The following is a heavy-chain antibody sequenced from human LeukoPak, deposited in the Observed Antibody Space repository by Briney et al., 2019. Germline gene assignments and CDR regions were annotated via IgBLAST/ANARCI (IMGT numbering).Heavy chain of an antibody. CDR3: ARDNVASGDSSGENDAFDI. CDR1: GFTFSSYS. J-gene: IGHJ3*02. Sequence: KSGGSLRLSCAASGFTFSSYSMNWVRQAPGKGLEWVLSISSSSSYIYYADSVKGRFTISRDNAKNSLYLQMNSLRAEDTAVYYCARDNVASGDSSGENDAFDIWGQGTMVTVSS. CDR2: ISSSSSYI. D-gene: IGHD3-22*01. V-gene: IGHV3-21*01.